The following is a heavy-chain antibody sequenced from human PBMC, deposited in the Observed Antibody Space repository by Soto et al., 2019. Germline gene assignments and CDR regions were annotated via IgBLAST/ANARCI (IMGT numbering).Heavy chain of an antibody. J-gene: IGHJ3*02. Sequence: PSETLSLTCTVSGGSISSGGYYWSWIRQHPGKGLEWIGYIYYSGSTYYNPSLKSRVTISVDTSKNQFSLKLSSVTAADTAVYYCARASDGLGASDIWGQGTMVTVSS. V-gene: IGHV4-31*03. CDR2: IYYSGST. CDR1: GGSISSGGYY. D-gene: IGHD7-27*01. CDR3: ARASDGLGASDI.